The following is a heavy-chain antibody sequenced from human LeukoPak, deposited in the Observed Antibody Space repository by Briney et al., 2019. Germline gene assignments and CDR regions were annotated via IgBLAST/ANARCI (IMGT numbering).Heavy chain of an antibody. V-gene: IGHV3-48*01. CDR2: ITSISNTI. CDR1: GFTFSSYN. Sequence: PGGSLRLSCAASGFTFSSYNMNWVRQAPGKGLEWISYITSISNTIYYADSVKGRFTISRDNANNSLYLQMNSLRAEDTAVYYCARDTSGFGRFDTWGQGTLVTVSS. CDR3: ARDTSGFGRFDT. D-gene: IGHD3-22*01. J-gene: IGHJ5*02.